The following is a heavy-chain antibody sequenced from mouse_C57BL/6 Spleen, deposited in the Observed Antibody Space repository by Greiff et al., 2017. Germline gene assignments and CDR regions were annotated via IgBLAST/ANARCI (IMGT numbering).Heavy chain of an antibody. Sequence: VQLQQPGAELVMPGASVKLSCKASGYTFTSYWMHWVKQRPGQGLEWIGEIDPSDSYTNYNQKFKGKSTLTVDKSSSTAYMQLSSLTSEDSAVYYCARRDYDVGYYFDYWGQGTTLTVSS. J-gene: IGHJ2*01. D-gene: IGHD2-4*01. CDR1: GYTFTSYW. CDR3: ARRDYDVGYYFDY. CDR2: IDPSDSYT. V-gene: IGHV1-69*01.